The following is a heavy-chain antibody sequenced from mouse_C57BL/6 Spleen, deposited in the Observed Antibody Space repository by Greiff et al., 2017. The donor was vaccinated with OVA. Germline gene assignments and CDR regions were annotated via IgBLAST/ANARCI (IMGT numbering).Heavy chain of an antibody. CDR3: ARNWEGYFDV. J-gene: IGHJ1*03. Sequence: VQLVESGAELARPGASVKMSCKASGYTFTSYTMHWVKQRPGQGLEWIGYINPSSGYTKYNQKFKDKATLTADKSSSTAYMQLSSLTSEDSAVYYCARNWEGYFDVWGTGTTVTVSS. CDR1: GYTFTSYT. CDR2: INPSSGYT. V-gene: IGHV1-4*01. D-gene: IGHD4-1*01.